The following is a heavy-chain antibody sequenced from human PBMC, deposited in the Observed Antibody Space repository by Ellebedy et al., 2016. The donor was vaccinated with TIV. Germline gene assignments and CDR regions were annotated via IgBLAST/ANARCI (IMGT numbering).Heavy chain of an antibody. CDR2: IKQDGSEK. J-gene: IGHJ4*02. Sequence: GESLKISCAASGVTFSSYSMTWVRQPPGRGLEWVANIKQDGSEKYYVDSVKGRFTISRDNSKNALYLQMNSLRVEDTAVYYCTRRGYMNLWGQGTLVTVSS. CDR1: GVTFSSYS. D-gene: IGHD2-15*01. V-gene: IGHV3-7*01. CDR3: TRRGYMNL.